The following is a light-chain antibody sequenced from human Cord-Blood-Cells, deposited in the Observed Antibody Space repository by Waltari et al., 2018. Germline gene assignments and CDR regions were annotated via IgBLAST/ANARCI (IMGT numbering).Light chain of an antibody. Sequence: IVLTQSPATLSSSPGERATLSCRASQSVSSYLAWYQQKPGQDPRLLIYDASNRATGIPARFSGSGSGTDFTLTSSSLEPEDFAVYYCQQRSNCPTFGGGTKVEIK. CDR2: DAS. V-gene: IGKV3-11*01. J-gene: IGKJ4*01. CDR1: QSVSSY. CDR3: QQRSNCPT.